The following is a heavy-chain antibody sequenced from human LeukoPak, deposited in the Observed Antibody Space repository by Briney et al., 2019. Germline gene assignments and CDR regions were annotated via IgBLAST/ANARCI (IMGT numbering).Heavy chain of an antibody. J-gene: IGHJ6*03. D-gene: IGHD6-6*01. CDR2: IYNSGST. CDR3: ARLGYSSSLNYYYYYMDV. V-gene: IGHV4-59*01. CDR1: GDSFSYFY. Sequence: SETLSLTCTVSGDSFSYFYWSWIRQPPGKGLEWIGYIYNSGSTNYNPSLKSRVTISLDTSKNQFSLKLSSVTAADTAVYYCARLGYSSSLNYYYYYMDVWGKGTTVTVSS.